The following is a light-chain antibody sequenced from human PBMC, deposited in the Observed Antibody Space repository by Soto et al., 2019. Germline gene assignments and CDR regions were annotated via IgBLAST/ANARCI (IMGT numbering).Light chain of an antibody. J-gene: IGKJ4*01. CDR3: QQYTSHXALT. CDR1: QSISSW. CDR2: KAS. Sequence: DIQMTQSPSTLSASVGDRVTITCRASQSISSWLAWYQQKPGKAPKLLIYKASSLESGVPSRFRGSGSGTDFTITISSMQPDDFATYYCQQYTSHXALTCGGGTKV. V-gene: IGKV1-5*03.